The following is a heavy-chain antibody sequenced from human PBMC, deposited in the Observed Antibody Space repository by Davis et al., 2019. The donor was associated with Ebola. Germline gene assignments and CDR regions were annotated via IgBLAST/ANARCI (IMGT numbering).Heavy chain of an antibody. Sequence: MPSETLSLTCAVSGGSISSSNWWSWVRQPPGKGLEWIGYIYYSGTTYYNPSLKSRLIISLDTSKNQFSLKLSSVTAADTAVYYCARHGYSGRSRYYYYYGMDVWGQGTTVTVSS. CDR1: GGSISSSNW. D-gene: IGHD5-12*01. V-gene: IGHV4-4*02. CDR2: IYYSGTT. CDR3: ARHGYSGRSRYYYYYGMDV. J-gene: IGHJ6*02.